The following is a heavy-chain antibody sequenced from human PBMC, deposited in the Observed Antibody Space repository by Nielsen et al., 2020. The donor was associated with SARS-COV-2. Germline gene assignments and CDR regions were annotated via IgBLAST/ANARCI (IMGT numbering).Heavy chain of an antibody. CDR2: IYTSGST. J-gene: IGHJ6*02. CDR3: AREVDLNPYYYYGMDV. Sequence: WIRQPPGKGLEWIGRIYTSGSTNYNPSLKSRVTMSVDTSKNQFSLKLSSVTAADTAVYYCAREVDLNPYYYYGMDVWGQGTTVTVSS. V-gene: IGHV4-4*07. D-gene: IGHD2-15*01.